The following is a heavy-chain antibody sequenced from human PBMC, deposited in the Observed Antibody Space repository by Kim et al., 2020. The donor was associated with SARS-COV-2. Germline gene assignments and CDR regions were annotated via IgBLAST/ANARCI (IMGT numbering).Heavy chain of an antibody. D-gene: IGHD3-22*01. CDR3: ARLRITMIVVVDAFDI. V-gene: IGHV4-31*03. CDR1: GGSISSGGYY. CDR2: IYYSGST. J-gene: IGHJ3*02. Sequence: SETLSLTCTVSGGSISSGGYYWSWIRQHPGKGLEWIGYIYYSGSTYYNPSLKSRVTISVDTSKNQFSLKLSSVTAADTAVYYCARLRITMIVVVDAFDIWGQGTMDTVSS.